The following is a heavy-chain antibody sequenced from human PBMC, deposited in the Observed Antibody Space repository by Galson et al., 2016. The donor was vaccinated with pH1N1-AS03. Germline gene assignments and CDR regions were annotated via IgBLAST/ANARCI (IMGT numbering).Heavy chain of an antibody. D-gene: IGHD3-9*01. J-gene: IGHJ4*02. CDR2: IYYTGIT. Sequence: SETLFLTCTVSGDSVSGGTYYWNWIRQPPGKGLEWIGYIYYTGITNYNPSLESRLTISIDRSKNQISLTLGSVTAADTAMDYCARNGVLTGYHATGRERVDYWGQGTLVIVSS. CDR3: ARNGVLTGYHATGRERVDY. CDR1: GDSVSGGTYY. V-gene: IGHV4-61*01.